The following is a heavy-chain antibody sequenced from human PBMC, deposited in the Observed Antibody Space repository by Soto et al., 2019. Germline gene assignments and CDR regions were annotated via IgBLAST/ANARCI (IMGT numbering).Heavy chain of an antibody. J-gene: IGHJ6*02. V-gene: IGHV6-1*01. D-gene: IGHD6-6*01. CDR1: GDSVSSNSAA. Sequence: PSQTLSLTCAISGDSVSSNSAAWNWIRQSPSRGLEWLGRTYYRSKWYNDYAVSVKSRITINPDTSKNQFSLQLNSVTPEDTAVYYCARDPYDLNLSSSSSWYYYGMDVWGQGTTVTVSS. CDR2: TYYRSKWYN. CDR3: ARDPYDLNLSSSSSWYYYGMDV.